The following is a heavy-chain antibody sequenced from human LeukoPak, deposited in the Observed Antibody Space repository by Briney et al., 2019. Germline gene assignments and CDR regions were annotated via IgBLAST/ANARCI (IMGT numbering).Heavy chain of an antibody. V-gene: IGHV4-31*03. CDR2: IYYSGTT. CDR1: GGSISSSGYY. J-gene: IGHJ4*02. CDR3: AREDCYDSSGYLDY. Sequence: SETLSLTCTVSGGSISSSGYYWSWLRQHPGKGLEWIGYIYYSGTTYYNPSLKSRVTISVDTSKNQFSLKLFSVTAADTAVYYCAREDCYDSSGYLDYWGQGTLVTVSS. D-gene: IGHD3-22*01.